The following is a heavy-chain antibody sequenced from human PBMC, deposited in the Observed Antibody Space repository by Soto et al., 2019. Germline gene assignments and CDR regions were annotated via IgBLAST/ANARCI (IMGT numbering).Heavy chain of an antibody. CDR2: INPNSGGT. V-gene: IGHV1-2*02. CDR1: GYTFTGYY. CDR3: ATRGAVAAPPFQP. Sequence: ASVKVSCKASGYTFTGYYMHWVRQAPGQGLEWMGWINPNSGGTNYAQKFQGRVTMTRDTSISTAYMELSRLRSDDTAVYYCATRGAVAAPPFQPWAQGTLVTVSS. J-gene: IGHJ5*02. D-gene: IGHD6-19*01.